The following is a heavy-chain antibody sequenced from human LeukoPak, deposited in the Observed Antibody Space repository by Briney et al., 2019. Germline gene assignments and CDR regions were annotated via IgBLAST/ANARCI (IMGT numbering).Heavy chain of an antibody. Sequence: GGSLRLSCAASGFTFSSYAMHWVRQAPGKGLEWVAVISYDGSNKYYADSVKGRFTISRDNSKNTLYLQMNSLRAEDTAVYYCARDPIAAAGTGRGSEYFQHWGQGTLVTVSS. J-gene: IGHJ1*01. CDR1: GFTFSSYA. CDR3: ARDPIAAAGTGRGSEYFQH. V-gene: IGHV3-30*04. CDR2: ISYDGSNK. D-gene: IGHD6-13*01.